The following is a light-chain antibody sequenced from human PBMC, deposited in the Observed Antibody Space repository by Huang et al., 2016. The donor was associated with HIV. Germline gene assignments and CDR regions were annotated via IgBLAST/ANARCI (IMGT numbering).Light chain of an antibody. CDR1: QSVNSN. V-gene: IGKV3-11*01. Sequence: EIVLTQSPATLSLSPGERATLSCRASQSVNSNLAWYQQKPGQAPRLRIYDAYNRAAGIPARFSGSGSGTDFTLTINSLEPEDFAVYYCHQRSSWPLTFGGGTRVEIK. CDR2: DAY. J-gene: IGKJ4*01. CDR3: HQRSSWPLT.